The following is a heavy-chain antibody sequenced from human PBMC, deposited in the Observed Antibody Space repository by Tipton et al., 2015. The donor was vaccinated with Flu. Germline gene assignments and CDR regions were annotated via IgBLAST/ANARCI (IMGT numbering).Heavy chain of an antibody. D-gene: IGHD3-10*01. CDR1: GGSISGYY. V-gene: IGHV4-59*01. Sequence: TLSLTCTVSGGSISGYYWSWIRQPPGKGLEWIAYIYYSGSTSYNPSLQSRVTISVDTSRNQFSLNLKSVTAADTAVYYCARDRGWPASLDYWGQGILVTVSS. CDR3: ARDRGWPASLDY. CDR2: IYYSGST. J-gene: IGHJ4*02.